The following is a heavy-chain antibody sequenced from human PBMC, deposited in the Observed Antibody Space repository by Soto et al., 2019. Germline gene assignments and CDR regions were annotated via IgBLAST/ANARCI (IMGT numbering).Heavy chain of an antibody. CDR3: ARGWGKYFGVNDF. V-gene: IGHV1-18*01. J-gene: IGHJ4*02. CDR2: ISGYGGKR. D-gene: IGHD2-8*01. CDR1: GYTFNTFG. Sequence: QLLQSAGAVKRPGASVKVSCKASGYTFNTFGVTWVRQAPGEGLEWMGCISGYGGKRDYSRKLQGRLTLTADPSTSTSYMELRNLTSDDTAVYYCARGWGKYFGVNDFRGQGTLVTVSS.